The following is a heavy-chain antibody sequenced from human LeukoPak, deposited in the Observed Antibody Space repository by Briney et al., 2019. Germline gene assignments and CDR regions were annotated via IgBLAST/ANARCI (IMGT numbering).Heavy chain of an antibody. V-gene: IGHV4-38-2*02. J-gene: IGHJ4*02. D-gene: IGHD3-3*01. CDR2: IYHSGST. CDR3: ARQEWSGSDYFHY. Sequence: SETLSLTCTVSDYSISSGYYWGWIRQPPGEGLEWIGSIYHSGSTYYNPSLKSRVSISVDTSKNQFSLKLSSVTAADTAVYYCARQEWSGSDYFHYWGQGTLVTVSS. CDR1: DYSISSGYY.